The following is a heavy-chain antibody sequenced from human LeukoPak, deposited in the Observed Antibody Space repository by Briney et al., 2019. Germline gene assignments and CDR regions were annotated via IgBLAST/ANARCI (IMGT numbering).Heavy chain of an antibody. CDR1: GGSISGSSYY. V-gene: IGHV4-39*01. J-gene: IGHJ3*02. CDR3: ARHIPETPDILTGTDAFDI. Sequence: PSETLSLTCTVSGGSISGSSYYWGWIRQPPGKGLEWIGSIYYSGSTYYNPSLKSRVTISVDTSKNQFSLKLSSVTAADTAVYYCARHIPETPDILTGTDAFDIWGQGTMVTVSS. D-gene: IGHD3-9*01. CDR2: IYYSGST.